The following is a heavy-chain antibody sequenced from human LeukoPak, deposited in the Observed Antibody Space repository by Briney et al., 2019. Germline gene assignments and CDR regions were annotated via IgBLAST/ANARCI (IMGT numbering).Heavy chain of an antibody. J-gene: IGHJ6*03. D-gene: IGHD3-16*02. CDR3: ARVPSPTYDYVWGSYRSYYYYYYYMDV. Sequence: GGSLRLSCAASGFTFSSYSMNWVRQAPGKGLKWVSSISSSSSYIYYADSVKGRFTISRDNAKNSLYLQMNSLRAEDTAVYYCARVPSPTYDYVWGSYRSYYYYYYYMDVWGKGTTVTVSS. CDR1: GFTFSSYS. V-gene: IGHV3-21*01. CDR2: ISSSSSYI.